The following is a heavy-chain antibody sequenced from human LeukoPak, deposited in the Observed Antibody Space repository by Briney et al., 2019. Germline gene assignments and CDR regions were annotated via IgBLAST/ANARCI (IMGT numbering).Heavy chain of an antibody. CDR2: IYYRGST. CDR3: ALNRGELYGMDV. D-gene: IGHD1-26*01. V-gene: IGHV4-59*01. Sequence: SETLSLTCTVSGGSISSYYWSWIRQPPGKGLEWIGYIYYRGSTNYNPPLKSRVTISVDTSKNQFSLKLSSVTAADTAVYYCALNRGELYGMDVWGQGTTVTVSS. CDR1: GGSISSYY. J-gene: IGHJ6*02.